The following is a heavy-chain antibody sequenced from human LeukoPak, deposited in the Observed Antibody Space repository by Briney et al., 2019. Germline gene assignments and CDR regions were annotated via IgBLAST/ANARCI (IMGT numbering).Heavy chain of an antibody. CDR3: ARDRYGDPLEPRGCFDY. CDR1: GFTFSSYE. D-gene: IGHD4-17*01. V-gene: IGHV3-48*03. CDR2: ISSSGSTI. J-gene: IGHJ4*02. Sequence: GGSLRLSCAASGFTFSSYEMNWVRQAPGKGLEWVSYISSSGSTIYYADSVKGRFTISRDNAKNSLYLQMNSLRAEDTAVYYCARDRYGDPLEPRGCFDYWGQGTLVTVSS.